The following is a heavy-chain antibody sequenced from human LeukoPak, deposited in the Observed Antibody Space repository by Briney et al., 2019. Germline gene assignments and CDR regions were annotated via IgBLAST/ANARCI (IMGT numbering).Heavy chain of an antibody. J-gene: IGHJ4*02. Sequence: SETLSLTCTVSGGSISSSSYYWGWIRQPPGKGLEWIGYIYYSGSTNYNPSLKSRVTISVDTSKNQFFLKLSSVTAADTAVYYCARGTVEMSGYDLVEYYFDYWGQGTLVTVSS. CDR2: IYYSGST. D-gene: IGHD5-12*01. V-gene: IGHV4-61*05. CDR3: ARGTVEMSGYDLVEYYFDY. CDR1: GGSISSSSYY.